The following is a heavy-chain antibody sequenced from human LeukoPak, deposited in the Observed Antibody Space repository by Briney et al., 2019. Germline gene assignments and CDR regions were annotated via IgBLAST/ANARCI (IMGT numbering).Heavy chain of an antibody. V-gene: IGHV3-48*01. CDR2: ISSSGSIT. D-gene: IGHD3-10*01. J-gene: IGHJ3*02. CDR3: ARPGITAFDI. CDR1: GFTFSTYT. Sequence: GGSLRLSCVASGFTFSTYTMNWIRQAPGKGLEWVSHISSSGSITYYGDSVKGRITISRDNAKNSVSLYMNSLRAEDSAVYYCARPGITAFDIWGQGTMVTVSS.